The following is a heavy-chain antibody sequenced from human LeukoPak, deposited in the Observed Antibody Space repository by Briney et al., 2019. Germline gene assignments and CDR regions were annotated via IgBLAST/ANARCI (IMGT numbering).Heavy chain of an antibody. J-gene: IGHJ3*02. V-gene: IGHV3-15*01. CDR1: RFTFCNAC. CDR2: IKRKTDGGST. D-gene: IGHD1-26*01. Sequence: KPGGSLTLSCAASRFTFCNACVSWLPQAPGEALKWFSHIKRKTDGGSTNFAARVKDRFNISIDESKKTLNLQMNSLKNEDTAVYYCTTPTLLGYSGSYSGAFDIWGQGTMVTVSS. CDR3: TTPTLLGYSGSYSGAFDI.